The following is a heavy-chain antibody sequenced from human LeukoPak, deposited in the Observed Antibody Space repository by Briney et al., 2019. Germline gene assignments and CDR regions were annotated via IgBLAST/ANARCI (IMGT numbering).Heavy chain of an antibody. CDR2: INPEGSEK. CDR3: ARDLAYSRLDY. D-gene: IGHD5-18*01. Sequence: GGSLRLSCAVSGLTFSSSWMDWVRQAPGKGLEWVASINPEGSEKYSADSVKGRFTISRDNAKNSLYLQMDSLRVEDTAFYYCARDLAYSRLDYWGQGTLVTVSS. V-gene: IGHV3-7*01. J-gene: IGHJ4*02. CDR1: GLTFSSSW.